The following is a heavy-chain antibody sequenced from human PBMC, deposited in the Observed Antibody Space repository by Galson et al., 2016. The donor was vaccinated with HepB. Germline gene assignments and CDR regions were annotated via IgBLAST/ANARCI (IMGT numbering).Heavy chain of an antibody. CDR2: ISSSSSYI. Sequence: SLRLSCEASGFTFSSYSMNWVRQAPGKGLEWVSSISSSSSYIYYADSVKGRFTISRDNAKNPLYLQMNSLRAEDTAVYYCARAVSWDYGDYAGYWGQGTLVTVSS. D-gene: IGHD4-17*01. V-gene: IGHV3-21*01. CDR1: GFTFSSYS. CDR3: ARAVSWDYGDYAGY. J-gene: IGHJ4*02.